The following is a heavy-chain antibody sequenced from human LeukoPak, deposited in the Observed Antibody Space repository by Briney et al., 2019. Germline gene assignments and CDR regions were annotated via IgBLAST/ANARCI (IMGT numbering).Heavy chain of an antibody. CDR1: GYSFTTYW. J-gene: IGHJ4*02. Sequence: GESLKISCKVSGYSFTTYWIGWVRQMPGKGLEWMGIIYPGDSDTKYSPSFQGQVTISADKPISTAYLQWSSLKASDTAMYYCARGNCGGDCYSVFDYWGQGTLVTVSS. V-gene: IGHV5-51*04. D-gene: IGHD2-21*02. CDR2: IYPGDSDT. CDR3: ARGNCGGDCYSVFDY.